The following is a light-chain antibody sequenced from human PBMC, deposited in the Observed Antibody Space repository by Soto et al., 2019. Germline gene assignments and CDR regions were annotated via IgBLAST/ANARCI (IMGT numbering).Light chain of an antibody. CDR3: QKCDYLPI. V-gene: IGKV1-33*01. Sequence: DIQMIRSPSSLSASVGDRVTITCQASHDITSYLNWYQHKPGKAPKLLIYDASILEAGVPSRFSGSGSGTDFTFTISNLKPEDVATYYCQKCDYLPIFGPGTTVDFK. CDR1: HDITSY. J-gene: IGKJ3*01. CDR2: DAS.